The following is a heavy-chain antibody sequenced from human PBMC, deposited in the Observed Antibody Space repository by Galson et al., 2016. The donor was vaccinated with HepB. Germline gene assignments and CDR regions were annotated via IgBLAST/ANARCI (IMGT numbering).Heavy chain of an antibody. V-gene: IGHV4-31*03. CDR3: ARRRVFDY. Sequence: CTVSVGSISSGGHYWGWIRQHPGKGLEWIGYIFDTETTYYNPSLKSRVTMSVDTSESQFTLNLNSVTAADTAVYYCARRRVFDYWGQGILVIVSS. CDR2: IFDTETT. J-gene: IGHJ4*02. CDR1: VGSISSGGHY.